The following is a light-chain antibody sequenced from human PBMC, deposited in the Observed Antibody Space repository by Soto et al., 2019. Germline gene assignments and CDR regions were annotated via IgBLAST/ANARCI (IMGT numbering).Light chain of an antibody. Sequence: DIQMTQSPSTLSASVGDRVTITCRASRSISRWLAWYQQKPGKAPKLLIYDASTFASGVSSRFSGSGSGTEFTLTITSLQPDDFATFYCQPETFGPGTKVDIK. CDR1: RSISRW. J-gene: IGKJ1*01. CDR3: QPET. CDR2: DAS. V-gene: IGKV1-5*01.